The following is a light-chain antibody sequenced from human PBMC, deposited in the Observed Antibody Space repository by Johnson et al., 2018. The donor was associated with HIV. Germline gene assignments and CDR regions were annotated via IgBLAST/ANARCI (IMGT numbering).Light chain of an antibody. V-gene: IGLV1-51*01. CDR3: AAWDDSLNGRV. CDR1: SSNIGNNY. Sequence: QSVLTQPPSVSAAPGQKVTISCSGSSSNIGNNYVSWYQQLPGTAPKLLIYDNNKRPSGIPDRFSGSKSGTSATLGITGLQTGDEAAYYCAAWDDSLNGRVFGTGTKVTVL. J-gene: IGLJ1*01. CDR2: DNN.